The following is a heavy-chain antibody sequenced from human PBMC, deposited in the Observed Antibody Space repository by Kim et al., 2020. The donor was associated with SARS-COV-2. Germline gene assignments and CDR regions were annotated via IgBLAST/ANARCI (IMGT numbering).Heavy chain of an antibody. Sequence: GGSLRLSCAASGFTFSSYEMNWVRQAPGKGLEWVSYISSSGSTIYYADSVKGRFTISRDNAKNSLYLQMNSLRAEDTAVYYCATGYSSSWFPFDYWGQGTLVTVSS. V-gene: IGHV3-48*03. CDR1: GFTFSSYE. CDR2: ISSSGSTI. J-gene: IGHJ4*02. D-gene: IGHD6-13*01. CDR3: ATGYSSSWFPFDY.